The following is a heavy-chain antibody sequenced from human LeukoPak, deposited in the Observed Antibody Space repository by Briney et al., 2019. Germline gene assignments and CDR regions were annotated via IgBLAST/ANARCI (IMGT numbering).Heavy chain of an antibody. D-gene: IGHD7-27*01. CDR1: GFTFSTYG. CDR3: ARDSITGDNSLDF. V-gene: IGHV3-33*05. CDR2: IVGDGSKA. Sequence: PGGSLRLSCVGSGFTFSTYGMQWVRQAPGKGLEWVAVIVGDGSKAHCADSVRGRFTVSRDNSKNTLYLQMNSLRAEDTAVYYCARDSITGDNSLDFWGRGTLVTVSS. J-gene: IGHJ4*02.